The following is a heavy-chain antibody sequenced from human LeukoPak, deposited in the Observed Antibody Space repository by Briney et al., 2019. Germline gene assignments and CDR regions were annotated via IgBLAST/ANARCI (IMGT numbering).Heavy chain of an antibody. V-gene: IGHV4-59*01. CDR3: AVSSIYSVSSSWLDDY. CDR2: IYYSGST. CDR1: GGSISSYY. Sequence: SETLSLTCTVSGGSISSYYWSWIRQPPGKGLEWIGYIYYSGSTNYNPSLKSRVTISVDTSKNQFSLKLSSVTATDTAVYYCAVSSIYSVSSSWLDDYWGQGTLVTVSS. D-gene: IGHD6-13*01. J-gene: IGHJ4*02.